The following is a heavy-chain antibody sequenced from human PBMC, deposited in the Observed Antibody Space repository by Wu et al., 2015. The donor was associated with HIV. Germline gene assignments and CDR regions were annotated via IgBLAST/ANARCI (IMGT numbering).Heavy chain of an antibody. Sequence: QVQLVQSGAEVKKPGASVKVSCKASGYTFTSYYMHWVRQAPGQGLEWMGIINPSGGSTSYAQKFQGRVTMTRDTSTSTVYMELSSLRSEDTAVYYCARGGVIVVVPAASMDVWGKGTTVTVSS. CDR2: INPSGGST. CDR3: ARGGVIVVVPAASMDV. V-gene: IGHV1-46*03. D-gene: IGHD2-2*01. CDR1: GYTFTSYY. J-gene: IGHJ6*03.